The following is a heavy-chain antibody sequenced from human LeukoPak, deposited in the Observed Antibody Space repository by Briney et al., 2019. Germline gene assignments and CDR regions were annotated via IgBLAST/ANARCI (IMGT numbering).Heavy chain of an antibody. CDR1: GGSFSGYY. D-gene: IGHD2-15*01. J-gene: IGHJ4*02. CDR3: ARGYCSGGSCHFDY. CDR2: INHSGST. Sequence: SETLSLTCAVYGGSFSGYYWSWIRQPPGKGLEWIGEINHSGSTNYNPSLKSRVTISVGTSKNQFSLKLSSVTAADTAVYYCARGYCSGGSCHFDYWGQGTLVTVSS. V-gene: IGHV4-34*01.